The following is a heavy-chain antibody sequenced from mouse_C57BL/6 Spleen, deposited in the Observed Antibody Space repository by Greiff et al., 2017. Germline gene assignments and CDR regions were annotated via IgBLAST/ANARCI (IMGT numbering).Heavy chain of an antibody. CDR1: GFTFTSYW. J-gene: IGHJ1*03. CDR3: AREGGGLRAYFDV. CDR2: IYPGSGST. Sequence: QVQLQQPGAELVKPGASVKMSCKASGFTFTSYWITWVKQRPGQGLEWIGDIYPGSGSTNYNEKFKSKATLTVDTSSSTAYMQLSSLTSEDSAVYYWAREGGGLRAYFDVWGTGTTVTVSS. V-gene: IGHV1-55*01. D-gene: IGHD2-4*01.